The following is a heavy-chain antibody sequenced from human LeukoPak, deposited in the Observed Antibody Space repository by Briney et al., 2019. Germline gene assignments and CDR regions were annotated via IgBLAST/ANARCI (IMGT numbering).Heavy chain of an antibody. CDR2: SRNKAKSYTT. V-gene: IGHV3-72*01. Sequence: PGGSLSLSCVVSGFTFSDHFLDWVRQAPGKGLEWVGRSRNKAKSYTTEYAASVKGGFTISRDDSKNSLYLQMNSLKTEDTAVYYCVRVGSVAGSDYLDYWGQGTLVTVSS. J-gene: IGHJ4*02. CDR1: GFTFSDHF. CDR3: VRVGSVAGSDYLDY. D-gene: IGHD6-19*01.